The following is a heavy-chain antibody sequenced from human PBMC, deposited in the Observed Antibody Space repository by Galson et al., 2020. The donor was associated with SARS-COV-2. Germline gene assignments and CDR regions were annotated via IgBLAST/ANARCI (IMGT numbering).Heavy chain of an antibody. CDR1: GFTFSSYA. D-gene: IGHD1-26*01. Sequence: GGSLRLSCAASGFTFSSYAMSWVRQAPGKGLEWVSAISGSGGSTYYADSVKGRFTISRDNSKNTLYLQMNSLRAEDTAVYYCAKGEMATIEGGYFQHWGQGTLVTVSS. CDR2: ISGSGGST. CDR3: AKGEMATIEGGYFQH. J-gene: IGHJ1*01. V-gene: IGHV3-23*01.